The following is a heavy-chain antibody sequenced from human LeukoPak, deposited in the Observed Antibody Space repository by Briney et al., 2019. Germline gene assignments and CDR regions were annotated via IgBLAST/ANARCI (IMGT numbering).Heavy chain of an antibody. Sequence: GASVKVSCKASGYTFTSYGISWVRQAPGQGLEWMGGFDPEDGETIYAQKFQGRVTMTEDTSTDTAYMELSSLRSEDTAVYYCATERLKGILTGTFRAGFDYWGQGTLVTVSS. CDR2: FDPEDGET. CDR1: GYTFTSYG. D-gene: IGHD3-9*01. J-gene: IGHJ4*02. V-gene: IGHV1-24*01. CDR3: ATERLKGILTGTFRAGFDY.